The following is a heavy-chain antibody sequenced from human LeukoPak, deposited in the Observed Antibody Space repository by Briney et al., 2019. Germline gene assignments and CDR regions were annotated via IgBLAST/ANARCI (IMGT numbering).Heavy chain of an antibody. CDR2: INPDGSTT. V-gene: IGHV3-74*01. J-gene: IGHJ4*02. CDR1: GFTFRNYW. D-gene: IGHD4-17*01. CDR3: ARAKVTVPGGDF. Sequence: GGSLRLSCTASGFTFRNYWMHWVRQAPGKGLVWVSRINPDGSTTDYADSVKGRFTISRDNAQNSVYLQMNNLRPEDSALYYCARAKVTVPGGDFWGQGTLVTVSS.